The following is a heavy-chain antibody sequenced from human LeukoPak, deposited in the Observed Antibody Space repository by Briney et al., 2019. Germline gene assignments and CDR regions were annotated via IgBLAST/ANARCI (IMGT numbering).Heavy chain of an antibody. V-gene: IGHV1-69*04. D-gene: IGHD3-22*01. CDR2: IIPILGIA. CDR3: ATRIHYYYDSSKSGY. J-gene: IGHJ4*02. CDR1: GGTFSSYA. Sequence: SVKVSCKASGGTFSSYAISWVRQAPGQGLEWMGRIIPILGIANYAQKFQGRVTITADKSTSTAYMELSSLRSEDTAVYYCATRIHYYYDSSKSGYWGQGTLVTVSS.